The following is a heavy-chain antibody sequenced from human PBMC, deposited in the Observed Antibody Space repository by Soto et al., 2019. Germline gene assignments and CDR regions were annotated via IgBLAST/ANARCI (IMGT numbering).Heavy chain of an antibody. D-gene: IGHD2-21*02. V-gene: IGHV3-30-3*01. Sequence: GGSLRLSCAASGFTFSSYAMHWVRQAPGKGLEWVAVISYDGSNKYYADSGKGRFTISRDNSKNTLYLQMNSLRAEDTAVDYGARDGGLSGCGGDCYSFYYYYGMDVWGQGTTVTVSS. CDR3: ARDGGLSGCGGDCYSFYYYYGMDV. CDR1: GFTFSSYA. J-gene: IGHJ6*02. CDR2: ISYDGSNK.